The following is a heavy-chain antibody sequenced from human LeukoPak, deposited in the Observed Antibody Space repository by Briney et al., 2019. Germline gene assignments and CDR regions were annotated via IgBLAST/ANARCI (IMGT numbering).Heavy chain of an antibody. J-gene: IGHJ4*02. V-gene: IGHV4-59*01. Sequence: PSETLSLTCTVSGGSISSYYWSWIRQPPGKGLEWIGYIYYSGSTNYNPSLKSRVTISVDTSKNQFSLKLSSVTAADTAVYYRARGIKAWGTRGSYFDYWGQGTLVTASS. CDR3: ARGIKAWGTRGSYFDY. CDR2: IYYSGST. D-gene: IGHD3-16*01. CDR1: GGSISSYY.